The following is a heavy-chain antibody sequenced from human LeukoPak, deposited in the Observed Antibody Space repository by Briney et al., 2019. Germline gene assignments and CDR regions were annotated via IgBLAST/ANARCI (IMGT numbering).Heavy chain of an antibody. Sequence: SETLSLTCAVYGGSLSGYYWSWIRQPPGKGLEWIGEINHSGSTNYNPSLKSRVTISVDTSKNQFSLRLSSVTAADTAVYYCARLPPGGYSYGYPYYYYGMDVWGKGTTVTVSS. CDR1: GGSLSGYY. J-gene: IGHJ6*04. CDR2: INHSGST. D-gene: IGHD5-18*01. CDR3: ARLPPGGYSYGYPYYYYGMDV. V-gene: IGHV4-34*01.